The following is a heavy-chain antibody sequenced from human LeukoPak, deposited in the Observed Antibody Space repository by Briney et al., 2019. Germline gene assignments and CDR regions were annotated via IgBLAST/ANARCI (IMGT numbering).Heavy chain of an antibody. V-gene: IGHV7-4-1*02. J-gene: IGHJ4*02. CDR2: INTNTGNP. CDR1: GYTFTSYA. CDR3: ARDPYDYASPIFFDY. D-gene: IGHD3-16*01. Sequence: ASVKVSCKASGYTFTSYAMNWVRQAPGQGLEWMGWINTNTGNPTYAQGFTGRFVFSLDTSVSTAYLQISNLKAEDTAVYYCARDPYDYASPIFFDYWGQGTLVTVSS.